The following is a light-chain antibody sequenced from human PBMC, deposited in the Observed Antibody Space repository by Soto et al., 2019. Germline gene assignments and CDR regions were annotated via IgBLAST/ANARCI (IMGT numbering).Light chain of an antibody. CDR2: GGS. J-gene: IGKJ2*01. CDR1: QSVSSK. CDR3: QQHNNWPYT. V-gene: IGKV3-15*01. Sequence: EIVMTQSPATLSVSPGESATLSCRASQSVSSKLAWYQQKPGQAPRLLIYGGSTRASGIPARFSGSGSGTEFTLTISSLQSEDFVVYYCQQHNNWPYTFGQGTKVDIK.